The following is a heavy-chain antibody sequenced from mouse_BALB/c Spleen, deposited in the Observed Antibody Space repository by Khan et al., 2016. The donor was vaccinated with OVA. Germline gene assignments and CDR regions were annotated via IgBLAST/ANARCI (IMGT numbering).Heavy chain of an antibody. CDR2: IYPGSGST. D-gene: IGHD2-1*01. CDR1: GYTFTDYD. J-gene: IGHJ4*01. CDR3: AKIFYGNSYAMDY. V-gene: IGHV1-77*01. Sequence: QVQLQQSGPELVKPGASVKMSCKASGYTFTDYDIRWVKQRTGQGLEWIGEIYPGSGSTFYNEKFKGKATLTADKSSNTAYMQPSSLTSEDSAVYFCAKIFYGNSYAMDYWGQGTAVTVSS.